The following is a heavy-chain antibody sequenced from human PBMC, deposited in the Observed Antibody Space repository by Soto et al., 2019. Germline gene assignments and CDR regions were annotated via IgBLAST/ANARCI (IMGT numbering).Heavy chain of an antibody. CDR2: INHSGST. CDR1: GGSFSGYY. CDR3: ARLKYYDFWSGYSYPYYYYGMDV. Sequence: SETLSLTCAVYGGSFSGYYWSWIRQPPGKGLEWIGEINHSGSTNYNPSLKSRVTISVDTSKNQFSLKLSSVTAADTAVYYCARLKYYDFWSGYSYPYYYYGMDVWGQGTTVIVSS. D-gene: IGHD3-3*01. J-gene: IGHJ6*02. V-gene: IGHV4-34*01.